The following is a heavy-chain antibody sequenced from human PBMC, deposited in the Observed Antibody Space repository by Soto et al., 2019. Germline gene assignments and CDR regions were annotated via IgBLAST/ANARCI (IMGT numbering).Heavy chain of an antibody. Sequence: SGPTLVNPTQTLTLTCTFSGFSLSTSGVGVGWIRQPPGKALEWLALIYWNDDKRYSPSLKSRLTITKDTSKNQVVLTMTNMDPVVTAPYYCAHTPYGDYRFDYWGQGTLVTVSS. CDR1: GFSLSTSGVG. D-gene: IGHD4-17*01. CDR2: IYWNDDK. V-gene: IGHV2-5*01. CDR3: AHTPYGDYRFDY. J-gene: IGHJ4*02.